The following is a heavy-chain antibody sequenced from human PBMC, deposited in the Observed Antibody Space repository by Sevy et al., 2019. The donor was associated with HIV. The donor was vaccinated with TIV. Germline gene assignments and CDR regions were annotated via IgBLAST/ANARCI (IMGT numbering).Heavy chain of an antibody. CDR3: AXXXXGYNGMDV. V-gene: IGHV3-30*03. J-gene: IGHJ6*02. D-gene: IGHD1-1*01. CDR2: ISYHGRDK. CDR1: GITFSTSG. Sequence: GGSLRLSCVVSGITFSTSGMHWVRQAPGKGLEWVAVISYHGRDKFYADSVKGRSTISRDNSKNILYLQMISLRAEDTXXXXXAXXXXGYNGMDVWGQGTMVTVSS.